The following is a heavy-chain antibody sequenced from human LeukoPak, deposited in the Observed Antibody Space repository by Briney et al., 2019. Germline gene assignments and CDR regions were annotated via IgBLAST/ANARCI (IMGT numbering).Heavy chain of an antibody. V-gene: IGHV3-9*01. D-gene: IGHD3-3*01. CDR3: AKDTGSPADAITMEDNAFDI. CDR1: GFIFDDHG. CDR2: ISWSSGII. Sequence: GRSLRLSCAASGFIFDDHGMHWVRQAPGKGLEWVSGISWSSGIIGYADSVEGRFTISRDNAKNSLYLQMESLRAEDTAVYYCAKDTGSPADAITMEDNAFDIWGQGTMVTVSS. J-gene: IGHJ3*02.